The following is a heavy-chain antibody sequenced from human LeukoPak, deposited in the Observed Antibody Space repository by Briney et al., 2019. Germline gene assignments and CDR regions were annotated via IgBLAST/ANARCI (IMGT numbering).Heavy chain of an antibody. CDR1: GFTVSSNY. Sequence: GGSLRLSCAASGFTVSSNYMSWVRQAPGKGLEWVSIFYSDDSTYYADSVKGRFTISRDNSKNTLYLQMNSLRAEDTAVYYCAREGAVAVAGSIDYWGQGTLITVSS. D-gene: IGHD6-19*01. CDR2: FYSDDST. V-gene: IGHV3-66*01. CDR3: AREGAVAVAGSIDY. J-gene: IGHJ4*02.